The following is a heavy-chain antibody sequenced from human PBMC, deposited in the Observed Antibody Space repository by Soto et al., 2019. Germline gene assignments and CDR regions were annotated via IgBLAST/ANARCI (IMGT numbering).Heavy chain of an antibody. CDR1: GFTFSSYA. V-gene: IGHV3-23*01. Sequence: GGSLRLSCAASGFTFSSYAMSWVRQAPGKGLEWVSAISGSGGSTYYADSVKGRFTISRDNSKNTLYLQMNSLRAEDTAVYYCAKLFVHCSSTSCLYFDYWGQGTLVTVSS. CDR3: AKLFVHCSSTSCLYFDY. J-gene: IGHJ4*02. CDR2: ISGSGGST. D-gene: IGHD2-2*01.